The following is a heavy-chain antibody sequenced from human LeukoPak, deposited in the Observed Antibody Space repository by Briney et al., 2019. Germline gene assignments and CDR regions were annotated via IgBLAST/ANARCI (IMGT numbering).Heavy chain of an antibody. J-gene: IGHJ4*02. D-gene: IGHD3-22*01. CDR3: ARDGVENYYDSSGYYY. CDR2: INPNSGGT. Sequence: ASVKVSCKTSGYTFTGYYIHWVRQAPGQGLEWMGWINPNSGGTNYAQKFQGRVTMTRDTSISTAYMELSRLRSDDTAVYYCARDGVENYYDSSGYYYWGQGTLVTVSS. CDR1: GYTFTGYY. V-gene: IGHV1-2*02.